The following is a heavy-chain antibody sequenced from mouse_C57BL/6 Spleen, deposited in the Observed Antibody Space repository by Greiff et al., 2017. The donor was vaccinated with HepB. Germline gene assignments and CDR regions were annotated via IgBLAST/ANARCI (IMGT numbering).Heavy chain of an antibody. Sequence: QVQLKESGAELVKPGASVKISCKASGYAFSSYWMNWVKQRSGKGLEWIGQIYPGDGDTNYNGKFKGKATLTADKSSSTAYMQLSSLTSEDSAVYFCARGGYGSSPYWGQGTLVTVSA. CDR2: IYPGDGDT. CDR1: GYAFSSYW. V-gene: IGHV1-80*01. J-gene: IGHJ3*01. D-gene: IGHD1-1*01. CDR3: ARGGYGSSPY.